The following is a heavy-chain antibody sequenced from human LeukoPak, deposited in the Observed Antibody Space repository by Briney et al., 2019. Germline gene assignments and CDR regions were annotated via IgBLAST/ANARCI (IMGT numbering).Heavy chain of an antibody. Sequence: SETLSLTCAVSGGSISSGGYSWSWIRQPPGQGLEWIGYIYHSGSTYYNPSLKSRVTISVDRSKNQFSLKLSPVTAADTAVYYCARGQGDYVWGSYRPNPYFDYWGQGTLVTVSS. CDR3: ARGQGDYVWGSYRPNPYFDY. CDR2: IYHSGST. CDR1: GGSISSGGYS. V-gene: IGHV4-30-2*01. J-gene: IGHJ4*02. D-gene: IGHD3-16*02.